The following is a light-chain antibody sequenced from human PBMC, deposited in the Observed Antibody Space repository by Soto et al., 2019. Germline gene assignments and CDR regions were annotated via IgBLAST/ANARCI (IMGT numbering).Light chain of an antibody. CDR2: EGS. Sequence: QSALTQPASVSGSPGQSITISCTGTSSDVGRYNLVSWYQQHPGKAPKVMIYEGSKRPSGVSNRFSGSKSGNAASLTISGLQAEDEAHYYCLSYGGGSIFHVVFGGGTKLTVL. CDR1: SSDVGRYNL. CDR3: LSYGGGSIFHVV. J-gene: IGLJ2*01. V-gene: IGLV2-23*03.